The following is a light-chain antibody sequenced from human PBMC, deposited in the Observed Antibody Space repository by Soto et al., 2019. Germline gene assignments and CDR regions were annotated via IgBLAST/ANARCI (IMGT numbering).Light chain of an antibody. CDR1: QSVGGSY. CDR2: GAS. J-gene: IGKJ4*01. CDR3: QQYADSPLT. Sequence: EIVLTQSPGTLSLSPGERATLSCRASQSVGGSYLAWYQQKPGQAPRLLIYGASSRATGIPDRFSGRESGTDFTLSISRLEPEDFAVYYCQQYADSPLTFGGGTKVEIK. V-gene: IGKV3-20*01.